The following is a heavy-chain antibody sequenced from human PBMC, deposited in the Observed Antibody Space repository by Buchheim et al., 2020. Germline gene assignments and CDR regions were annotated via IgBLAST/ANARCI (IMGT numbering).Heavy chain of an antibody. V-gene: IGHV3-23*01. Sequence: EVQLLESGGGLVQPGGSLRLSCAASGFTFSNHSMRWVRQAPGKGLVWVSRINGDGSRTYYADSVKGRFTISRDNAKNTLYLQMNHLGAQETAVYYWAKELDPARSHCDLWGQGT. J-gene: IGHJ4*02. D-gene: IGHD6-6*01. CDR2: INGDGSRT. CDR1: GFTFSNHS. CDR3: AKELDPARSHCDL.